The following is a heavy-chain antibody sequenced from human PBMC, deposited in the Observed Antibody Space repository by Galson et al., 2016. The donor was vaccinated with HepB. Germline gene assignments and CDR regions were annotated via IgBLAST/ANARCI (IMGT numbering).Heavy chain of an antibody. J-gene: IGHJ4*02. Sequence: SVKVSCKAYGDTFSTYAISWVRQAPGRGLEWVGGIIPIYGTVNYAQRFKGRVTITADESTSTASMELSSLRSEDTAVYYGARGSWLLPFDYWGQGTLVTVSS. CDR3: ARGSWLLPFDY. V-gene: IGHV1-69*13. CDR1: GDTFSTYA. D-gene: IGHD3-22*01. CDR2: IIPIYGTV.